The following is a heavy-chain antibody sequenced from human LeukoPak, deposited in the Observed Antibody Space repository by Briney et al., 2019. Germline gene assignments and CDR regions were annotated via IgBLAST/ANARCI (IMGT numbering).Heavy chain of an antibody. D-gene: IGHD3-16*01. CDR1: GYTFTHYG. CDR3: ARGIRSLLFDY. CDR2: INTYNGDT. Sequence: ASVKVSCKASGYTFTHYGITWVRQAPGHGLAWMGWINTYNGDTKCAQKLQGRVTMTTDTSKSTAFMELRSLRSDDSAVYYCARGIRSLLFDYWGLGTLVTVSP. V-gene: IGHV1-18*01. J-gene: IGHJ4*02.